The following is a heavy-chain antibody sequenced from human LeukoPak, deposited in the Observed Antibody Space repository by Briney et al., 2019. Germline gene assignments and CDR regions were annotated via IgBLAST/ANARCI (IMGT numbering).Heavy chain of an antibody. CDR2: IWYDGSNK. CDR3: AKGKRDYYYYYMDV. CDR1: GFTFSSYG. V-gene: IGHV3-33*06. J-gene: IGHJ6*03. Sequence: PGGSLRLSCAASGFTFSSYGMHWVRQAPGKGLEWVAVIWYDGSNKYYADSVKGRFTISRDNSKNTLYLQMNSPRAEDTAVYYCAKGKRDYYYYYMDVWGKGTTVTVSS.